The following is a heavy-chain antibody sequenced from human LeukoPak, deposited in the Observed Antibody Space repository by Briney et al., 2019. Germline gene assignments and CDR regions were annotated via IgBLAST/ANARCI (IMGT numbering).Heavy chain of an antibody. V-gene: IGHV3-23*01. CDR1: GFTFSSYA. CDR3: AKGQGRTTRNYYFDY. Sequence: GGSLRLSCAASGFTFSSYAMSWVRQAPGKGLEWVSAISGSGGSTYYADSVKGRFTISRDNSKNTLYLQMNSLRAEDTAVYYCAKGQGRTTRNYYFDYWGQGTLVTVSS. CDR2: ISGSGGST. J-gene: IGHJ4*02. D-gene: IGHD3-10*01.